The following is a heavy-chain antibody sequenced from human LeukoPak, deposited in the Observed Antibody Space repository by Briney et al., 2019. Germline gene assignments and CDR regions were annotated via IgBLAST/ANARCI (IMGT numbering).Heavy chain of an antibody. CDR1: GFPFSSYS. J-gene: IGHJ4*02. V-gene: IGHV3-21*01. CDR3: ARAYYYDSSGVPYYFDY. D-gene: IGHD3-22*01. CDR2: ISSSSSYI. Sequence: GSLRLSFAASGFPFSSYSMNWVRPAPGKGLEWVSSISSSSSYIYYADSVKGRFTISRDNAKNSLYLQMNSLRAEDTAVYYCARAYYYDSSGVPYYFDYWGQGTLVTVSS.